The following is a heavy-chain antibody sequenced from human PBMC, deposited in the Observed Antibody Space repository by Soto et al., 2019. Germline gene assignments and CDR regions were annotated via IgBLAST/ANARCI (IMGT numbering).Heavy chain of an antibody. J-gene: IGHJ5*02. Sequence: GQSLKISCKASGYSFSTYWIGWVRQMPGKGLEWMGIIYPDDSDTRYSPSFQGQVTISVDKSITTAYLQWSSLKASDTAMYYCARRQCVNGVCSFSDPWGEGTLVTXSS. CDR2: IYPDDSDT. CDR1: GYSFSTYW. CDR3: ARRQCVNGVCSFSDP. V-gene: IGHV5-51*01. D-gene: IGHD2-8*01.